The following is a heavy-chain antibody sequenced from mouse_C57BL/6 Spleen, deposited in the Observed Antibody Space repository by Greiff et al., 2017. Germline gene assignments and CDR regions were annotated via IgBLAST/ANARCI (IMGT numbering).Heavy chain of an antibody. D-gene: IGHD2-5*01. Sequence: VQLQQSGAGLVAPSQSLTITCTASGSSLTSYGVDWVRQPPGKGLEWLGVIWGGGSTNYYSAIMSRLSISKYNAESQVFLKMNSLQTDDTAVYYCAKRNGYSKGGFAYWGQGTLVTVSA. CDR2: IWGGGST. J-gene: IGHJ3*01. CDR3: AKRNGYSKGGFAY. V-gene: IGHV2-9*01. CDR1: GSSLTSYG.